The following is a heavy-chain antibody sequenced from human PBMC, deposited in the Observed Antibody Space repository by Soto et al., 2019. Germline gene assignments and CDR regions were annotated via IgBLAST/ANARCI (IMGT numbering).Heavy chain of an antibody. Sequence: GGSLRLSCGASGFTFSSYSMNWVRQAPGKGLEWVSSISRSSSAIYYADSVKGRFTISRDNAKNSLYLQMNSLRSEDTAVYYCARDRYGDYSFDYWGQGT. J-gene: IGHJ4*02. CDR1: GFTFSSYS. V-gene: IGHV3-21*01. D-gene: IGHD4-17*01. CDR2: ISRSSSAI. CDR3: ARDRYGDYSFDY.